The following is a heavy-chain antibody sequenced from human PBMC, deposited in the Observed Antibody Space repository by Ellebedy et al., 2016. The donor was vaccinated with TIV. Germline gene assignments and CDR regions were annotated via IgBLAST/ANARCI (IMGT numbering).Heavy chain of an antibody. J-gene: IGHJ4*02. CDR1: GFIFSSYA. CDR3: ARGRRDGSSVLDY. CDR2: ISSDGSNK. V-gene: IGHV3-30-3*01. Sequence: GESLKISXAASGFIFSSYAMHWVRQAPGKGLEWVTVISSDGSNKYYADSVKGRFTISRDNSKNTLYVQMNSLRTEDTAMYYCARGRRDGSSVLDYWGQGTLVTVSS. D-gene: IGHD5-24*01.